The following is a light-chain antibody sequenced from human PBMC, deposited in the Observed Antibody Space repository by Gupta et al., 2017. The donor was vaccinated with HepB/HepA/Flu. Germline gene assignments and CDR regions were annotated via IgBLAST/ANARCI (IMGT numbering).Light chain of an antibody. V-gene: IGLV3-19*01. CDR2: GEN. Sequence: SSELTQDPAVSVALGQTVRITCQGDRLRSSYANWYQQKPGQAPVFVLYGENSRPSGIPDRFSGSRSGNTASLTITGAQAEEEADYYYHSRDSSSDRSAFGGGTKLTVL. CDR1: RLRSSY. CDR3: HSRDSSSDRSA. J-gene: IGLJ2*01.